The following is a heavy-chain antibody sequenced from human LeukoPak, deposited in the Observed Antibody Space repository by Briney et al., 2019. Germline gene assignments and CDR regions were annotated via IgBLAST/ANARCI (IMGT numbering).Heavy chain of an antibody. J-gene: IGHJ4*02. V-gene: IGHV1-18*01. CDR3: ARDHSGYCSAGSCYSISVSSRALGVDY. Sequence: ASVKVSCKASGYTFTSYGISWVRQAPGQGLEWMGWISAYNGNTNYAQKLQGRVTMTTDTSTSTAYMELRSLRSDDTAVYYCARDHSGYCSAGSCYSISVSSRALGVDYWGQGTLVTVSS. CDR2: ISAYNGNT. D-gene: IGHD2-15*01. CDR1: GYTFTSYG.